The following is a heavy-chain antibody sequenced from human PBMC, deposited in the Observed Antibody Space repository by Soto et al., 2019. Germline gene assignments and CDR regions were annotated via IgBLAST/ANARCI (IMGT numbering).Heavy chain of an antibody. Sequence: EMQLLESGGGWVQPGGSLRLSCAASGFSISTYDMSWVRQTPGKGLEWVSGTSASDGSAYYSDSVRGRFTIARDNSKNTLYVEMNSLRSEDTAIYYCAKEDDEWTNGHVDLWGQGTLVTVSS. CDR1: GFSISTYD. V-gene: IGHV3-23*01. CDR2: TSASDGSA. J-gene: IGHJ3*01. CDR3: AKEDDEWTNGHVDL. D-gene: IGHD2-8*01.